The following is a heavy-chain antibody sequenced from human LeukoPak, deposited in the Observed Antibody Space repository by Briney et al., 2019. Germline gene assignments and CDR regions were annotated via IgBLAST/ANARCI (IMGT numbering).Heavy chain of an antibody. V-gene: IGHV1-8*03. D-gene: IGHD2-8*02. J-gene: IGHJ3*02. Sequence: VASIKVSCKASGYTFTSYDINWVRQATRQGLEWMGWMNPNSGNTGYAQKFQGRVTITRNTSISTAYMELSSLRSEDTAVYYCATRVRVLDSFTGAFDIWGQGTMVTVSS. CDR3: ATRVRVLDSFTGAFDI. CDR2: MNPNSGNT. CDR1: GYTFTSYD.